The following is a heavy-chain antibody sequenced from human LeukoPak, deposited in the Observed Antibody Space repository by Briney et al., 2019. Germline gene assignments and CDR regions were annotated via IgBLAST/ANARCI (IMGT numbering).Heavy chain of an antibody. V-gene: IGHV3-33*01. J-gene: IGHJ3*02. CDR3: ARDLYYDFWSGPDAFDI. Sequence: PGGSLRLSCAASGFTFSNYGMHWVRQAPGKGLEWVAVIWHDGNNKYYADSVKGRFTISRDNSKNTLYLQMNSLRAEDTAVYYCARDLYYDFWSGPDAFDIWGQGTMVTVSS. CDR1: GFTFSNYG. D-gene: IGHD3-3*01. CDR2: IWHDGNNK.